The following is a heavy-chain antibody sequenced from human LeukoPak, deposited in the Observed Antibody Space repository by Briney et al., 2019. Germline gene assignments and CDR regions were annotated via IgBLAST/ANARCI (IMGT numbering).Heavy chain of an antibody. J-gene: IGHJ4*02. CDR3: AKDAGGLASITEYFDY. CDR2: ISRGGTRT. D-gene: IGHD5-24*01. V-gene: IGHV3-43*01. Sequence: PWGSLRFSCAASGFTFDDYTIHWVRQAPGKGLEWVSLISRGGTRTYYADSVKGRFTISRDSSRDTLYLQMNSLRTGDTAFYYCAKDAGGLASITEYFDYWGPGALFSVSS. CDR1: GFTFDDYT.